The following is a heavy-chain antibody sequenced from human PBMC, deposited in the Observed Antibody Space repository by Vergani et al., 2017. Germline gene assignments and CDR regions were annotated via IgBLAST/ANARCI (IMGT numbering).Heavy chain of an antibody. Sequence: QVQLQESGPGLVKPSETLSLTCTVSGGSVSSGSYYWSWIRQHPGKGLEWIGYIYYSGSTYYNPSLKSLVTRSVDTSKNQFSLKLSSVTAADTAVYYCARGGRRYSDFWSGYFVYWGQGTLVTVSS. CDR3: ARGGRRYSDFWSGYFVY. CDR2: IYYSGST. CDR1: GGSVSSGSYY. J-gene: IGHJ4*02. D-gene: IGHD3-3*01. V-gene: IGHV4-31*01.